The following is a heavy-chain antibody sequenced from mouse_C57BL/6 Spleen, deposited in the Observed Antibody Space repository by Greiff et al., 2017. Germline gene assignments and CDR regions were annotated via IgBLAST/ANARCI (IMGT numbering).Heavy chain of an antibody. CDR1: GYTFTSYW. CDR2: INPSNGGT. Sequence: QVQLQQPGTELVKPGASVKLSCKASGYTFTSYWMHWVKQRPGQGLEWIGNINPSNGGTNYNEKFKSKVTLTVDKSSSTPYMQLSSLTSEDSAVYYYASYYGSSFFDYWGQGTTLTVSS. V-gene: IGHV1-53*01. D-gene: IGHD1-1*01. J-gene: IGHJ2*01. CDR3: ASYYGSSFFDY.